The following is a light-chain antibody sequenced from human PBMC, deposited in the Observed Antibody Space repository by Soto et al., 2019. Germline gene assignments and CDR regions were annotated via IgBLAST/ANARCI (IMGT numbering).Light chain of an antibody. V-gene: IGLV1-47*02. Sequence: QLVLTQPPSTSGTPGQRVTISCSGSRSNIGSNYVYWYQQLPGTAPKLLIYNNNQRPSGVPDRFSGSKSGTSASLAISGLRSEDEADYYCAAWDDSLSALVFGGGTKLTVL. CDR3: AAWDDSLSALV. CDR1: RSNIGSNY. CDR2: NNN. J-gene: IGLJ2*01.